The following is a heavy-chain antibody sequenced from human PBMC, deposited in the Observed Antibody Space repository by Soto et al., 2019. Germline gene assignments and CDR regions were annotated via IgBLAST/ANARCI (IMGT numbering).Heavy chain of an antibody. J-gene: IGHJ4*02. CDR2: ISGSGGRS. CDR3: AKADFVWSSSQPYSFDY. CDR1: GFTFSNYA. Sequence: EVQLLDSGGGLVQPGGSLRLSCAASGFTFSNYAMTWVRQGPGKGLEWVSGISGSGGRSYYADSVKGRFTISRDNSKSTLYLQTNSQSDEDTAVYDCAKADFVWSSSQPYSFDYWGQGALFTGSS. D-gene: IGHD3-16*01. V-gene: IGHV3-23*01.